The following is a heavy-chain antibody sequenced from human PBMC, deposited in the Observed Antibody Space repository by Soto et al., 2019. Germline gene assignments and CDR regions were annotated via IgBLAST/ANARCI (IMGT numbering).Heavy chain of an antibody. Sequence: GGSLRLSCVASGFTFTNVAMTWVRQAPGKGLEWVSSITDGGGSTDYADSVKGRFTISRDNSKSTLYLQMNNLRADDTAVSYCANLYWNPRYFDYWGQGARVTVSS. D-gene: IGHD1-1*01. J-gene: IGHJ4*02. CDR3: ANLYWNPRYFDY. CDR2: ITDGGGST. CDR1: GFTFTNVA. V-gene: IGHV3-23*01.